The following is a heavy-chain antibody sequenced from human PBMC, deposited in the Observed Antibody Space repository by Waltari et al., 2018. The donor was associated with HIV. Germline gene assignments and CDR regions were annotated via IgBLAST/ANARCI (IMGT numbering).Heavy chain of an antibody. CDR1: GGTFSSYA. CDR2: IIPIFGRA. V-gene: IGHV1-69*13. CDR3: AEGTKSTVTPFDY. D-gene: IGHD4-17*01. J-gene: IGHJ4*02. Sequence: QVQLVQSGAEVKKPGSSVKVSCKASGGTFSSYAISWVRQAPGQGLEWMGEIIPIFGRANYAQKSQGRVTITADESTSTAYMELSSLRSEDTAVYYCAEGTKSTVTPFDYWGQGTLVTVSS.